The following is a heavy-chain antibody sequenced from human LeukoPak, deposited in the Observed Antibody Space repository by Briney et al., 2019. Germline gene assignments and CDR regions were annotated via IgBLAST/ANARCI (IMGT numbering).Heavy chain of an antibody. CDR1: GFTFSSYG. Sequence: PGRCLRLSCAASGFTFSSYGMHWVRQAPGKGLEWVAVISYDGSNKYYADSVKGRFTISRDNSKNTLYLQMNSLRAEDTAVYYCARDLWGRSSWYVDYWGQGTLVTVSS. CDR3: ARDLWGRSSWYVDY. V-gene: IGHV3-30*03. CDR2: ISYDGSNK. J-gene: IGHJ4*02. D-gene: IGHD6-13*01.